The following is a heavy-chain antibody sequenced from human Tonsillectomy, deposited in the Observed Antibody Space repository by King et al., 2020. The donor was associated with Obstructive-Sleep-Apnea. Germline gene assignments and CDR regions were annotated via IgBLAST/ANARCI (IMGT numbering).Heavy chain of an antibody. V-gene: IGHV4-39*07. Sequence: QLQESGPGLVKPSETLSLTCTVSGGSISSNNYYWGWIRQPPGKGLEWIGSIYYSGYTYNNPSLKSRVTISVDTSKNRFSLRLSSVTAADTAVYFCAREMGDAGSGHYSYYYYGLDVWGQGTTVTVSS. J-gene: IGHJ6*02. CDR3: AREMGDAGSGHYSYYYYGLDV. CDR1: GGSISSNNYY. CDR2: IYYSGYT. D-gene: IGHD3-22*01.